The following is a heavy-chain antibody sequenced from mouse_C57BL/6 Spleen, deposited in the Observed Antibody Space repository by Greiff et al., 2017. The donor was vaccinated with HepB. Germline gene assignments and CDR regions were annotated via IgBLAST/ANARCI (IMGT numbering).Heavy chain of an antibody. CDR2: IYPYNGVS. D-gene: IGHD2-4*01. V-gene: IGHV1-31*01. J-gene: IGHJ1*03. CDR1: GYSFTGYY. Sequence: VQLQQSGPELVKPGASAKISCKASGYSFTGYYMHWVKQSHGNILDWIGYIYPYNGVSSYNQKFKGKATLTVDKSSSTAYMELRSLTSEDSAVYYCARSRIYYDYDPWYFDVWGTGTTVTVSS. CDR3: ARSRIYYDYDPWYFDV.